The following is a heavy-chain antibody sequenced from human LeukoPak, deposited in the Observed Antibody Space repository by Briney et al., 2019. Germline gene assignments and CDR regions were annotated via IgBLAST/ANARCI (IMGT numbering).Heavy chain of an antibody. J-gene: IGHJ4*02. CDR1: GFTFSSYA. D-gene: IGHD6-13*01. V-gene: IGHV3-30*04. CDR3: ARDIAAAGLADY. CDR2: ISYDGSNK. Sequence: GGSLRLSCAASGFTFSSYAMHWVRQAPGKGLEWVAVISYDGSNKYYADSVKGRFTISRDNSKNTLYLQMNSLRAEDTAVYYCARDIAAAGLADYWAREPWSPSPQ.